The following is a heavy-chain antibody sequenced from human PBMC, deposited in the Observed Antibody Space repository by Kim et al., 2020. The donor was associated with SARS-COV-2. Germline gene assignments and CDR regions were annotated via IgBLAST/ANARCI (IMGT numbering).Heavy chain of an antibody. J-gene: IGHJ4*02. D-gene: IGHD3-22*01. CDR2: ISSSSSYI. CDR3: ARNYDSSGWFDVSPGGQYYFDY. Sequence: GGSLRLSCAASGFTFSSYSMNWVRQAPGKGLEWVSSISSSSSYIYYADSVKGRFTISRDNAKNSLYLQMNSLRAEDTAVYYCARNYDSSGWFDVSPGGQYYFDYWGQGTLVTVSS. V-gene: IGHV3-21*01. CDR1: GFTFSSYS.